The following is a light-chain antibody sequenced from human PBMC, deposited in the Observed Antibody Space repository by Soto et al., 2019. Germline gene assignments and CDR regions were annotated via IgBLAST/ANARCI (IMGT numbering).Light chain of an antibody. Sequence: DIQMTQSPSSLSASVGDRVTITCQASRDISVYLNWYQQKPGTPPKLLVYDSSYLQTGVPSRFSGRGPGTHFPFPISGRQPEDIAPYYCQQYDNPPPYTFGQGTKLDIK. CDR3: QQYDNPPPYT. CDR1: RDISVY. V-gene: IGKV1-33*01. J-gene: IGKJ2*01. CDR2: DSS.